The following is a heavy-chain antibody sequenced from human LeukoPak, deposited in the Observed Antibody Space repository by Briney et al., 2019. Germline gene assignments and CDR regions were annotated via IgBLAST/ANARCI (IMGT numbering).Heavy chain of an antibody. J-gene: IGHJ5*02. V-gene: IGHV1-2*02. D-gene: IGHD3-22*01. CDR1: GYTFSSYT. Sequence: GAPVKVSCKASGYTFSSYTINWVRQAPGQGLEWMGWINPNSGGTNYAQKFQGRVTMTRDTSISTAYMELSRLRSDDTAVYYCAMWYYYDSSGYYHNWFDPWGQGTLVTVSS. CDR3: AMWYYYDSSGYYHNWFDP. CDR2: INPNSGGT.